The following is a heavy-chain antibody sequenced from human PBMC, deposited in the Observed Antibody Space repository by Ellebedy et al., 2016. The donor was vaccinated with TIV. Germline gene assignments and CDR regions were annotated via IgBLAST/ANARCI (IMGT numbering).Heavy chain of an antibody. V-gene: IGHV3-13*01. CDR3: ARATAGFDY. CDR1: GFTFSSYD. Sequence: PGGSLRLSCAASGFTFSSYDMHWVRQATGKGLEWVSAIGTAGDTYYPGSVKGRFTISRENAKNSLYLQINTRRDEDTAVYYCARATAGFDYWGQGTLVTVSS. J-gene: IGHJ4*02. D-gene: IGHD1-1*01. CDR2: IGTAGDT.